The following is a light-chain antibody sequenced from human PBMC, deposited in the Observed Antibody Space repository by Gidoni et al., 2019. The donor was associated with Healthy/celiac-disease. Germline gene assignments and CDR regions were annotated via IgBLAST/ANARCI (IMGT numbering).Light chain of an antibody. CDR3: QQYYSTPPLT. V-gene: IGKV4-1*01. J-gene: IGKJ4*01. CDR2: WAS. Sequence: DIVMTQSPDSLAVSLGERATINCKSSQSVLYSSNNKNYLAWYQQKPGQPPKLLIYWASTRESGVPDRFSCSGSGTDFTLTISSLQAEDVAVYYCQQYYSTPPLTFGGXTKVEIK. CDR1: QSVLYSSNNKNY.